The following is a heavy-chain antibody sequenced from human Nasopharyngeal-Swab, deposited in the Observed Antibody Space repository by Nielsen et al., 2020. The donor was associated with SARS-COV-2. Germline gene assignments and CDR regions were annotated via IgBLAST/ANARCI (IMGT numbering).Heavy chain of an antibody. D-gene: IGHD3-10*01. V-gene: IGHV3-53*01. CDR3: ASSHIGGDFQH. J-gene: IGHJ1*01. CDR2: IYSGGST. Sequence: GGSLRLSCAASGFTVSSNYMSWVRQAPGKGLEWVSVIYSGGSTYYADSVKGRFTISRDNSKNTLYLQMNSLRAEDTAVYYCASSHIGGDFQHWGRGTLVTVSS. CDR1: GFTVSSNY.